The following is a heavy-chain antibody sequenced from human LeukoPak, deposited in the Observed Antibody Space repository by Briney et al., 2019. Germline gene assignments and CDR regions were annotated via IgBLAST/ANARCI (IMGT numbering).Heavy chain of an antibody. D-gene: IGHD5-12*01. CDR1: GYTFTSYD. CDR3: AKDRGRGYSGYGPYPDY. CDR2: MNPNSGNT. J-gene: IGHJ4*02. V-gene: IGHV1-8*03. Sequence: ASVKVSCKASGYTFTSYDINWVRQATGQGLEWMGWMNPNSGNTGYAQKFQGRVTITRNTSISTAYMELSSLRSEDTAVYYCAKDRGRGYSGYGPYPDYWGQGTLVTVSS.